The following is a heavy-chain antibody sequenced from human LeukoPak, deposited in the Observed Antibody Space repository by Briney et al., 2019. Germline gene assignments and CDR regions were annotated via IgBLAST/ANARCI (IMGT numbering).Heavy chain of an antibody. CDR2: IIPIFGTA. V-gene: IGHV1-69*05. CDR1: GGTFSSYA. CDR3: ARGARSGNYYYYMDV. D-gene: IGHD1-26*01. J-gene: IGHJ6*03. Sequence: SVKVSCKASGGTFSSYAISWVRQAPGQGLEWMGGIIPIFGTANYAQKFQGRVTITTDESTSTAYMELSSLRSEDTAVYYCARGARSGNYYYYMDVWGKGTTVTVSS.